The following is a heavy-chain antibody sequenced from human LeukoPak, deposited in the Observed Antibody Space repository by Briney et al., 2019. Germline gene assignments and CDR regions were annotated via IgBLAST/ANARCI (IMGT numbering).Heavy chain of an antibody. Sequence: GGSLRLSCAASGFTFSIYEMNWVRQAPGKGLEWVSGISWNSGSIGYADSVKGRFTISRDNAKNSLYLQMNSLRAEDTAVYYCARGSGYYYYYYMDVWGKGTTVTVSS. J-gene: IGHJ6*03. V-gene: IGHV3-9*01. CDR1: GFTFSIYE. CDR2: ISWNSGSI. CDR3: ARGSGYYYYYYMDV.